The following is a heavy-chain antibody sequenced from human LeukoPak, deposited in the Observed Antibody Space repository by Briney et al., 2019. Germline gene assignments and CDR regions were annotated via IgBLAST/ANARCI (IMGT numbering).Heavy chain of an antibody. D-gene: IGHD6-19*01. CDR1: GGSISSSNYY. V-gene: IGHV4-39*01. J-gene: IGHJ4*02. CDR3: ASHSSGWWFDY. Sequence: PSETLPLTCTVSGGSISSSNYYWGWIRQPPGKGLEWIGIIYYSGSTYYNPSLKSRVTISVDTSKNQFSLKLSSVTAADTAVYYCASHSSGWWFDYWGQGTLVTVSS. CDR2: IYYSGST.